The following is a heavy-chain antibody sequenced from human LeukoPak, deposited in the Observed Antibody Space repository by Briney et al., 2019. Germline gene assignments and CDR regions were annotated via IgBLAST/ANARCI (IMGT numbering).Heavy chain of an antibody. CDR2: INPNSGGT. J-gene: IGHJ6*02. CDR1: GYTFTGYY. V-gene: IGHV1-2*02. CDR3: ASLSVWSLSVYSSGWYRHGMDV. D-gene: IGHD6-19*01. Sequence: ASVKVSCKASGYTFTGYYMHWVRQAPGQGLEWMGWINPNSGGTNYAQKFQGRVTITRDTSISTAYMELSRLRSDDTAVYYCASLSVWSLSVYSSGWYRHGMDVWGQGTTVTVSS.